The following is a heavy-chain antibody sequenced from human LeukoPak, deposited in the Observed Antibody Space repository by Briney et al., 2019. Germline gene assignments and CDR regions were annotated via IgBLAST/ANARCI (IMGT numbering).Heavy chain of an antibody. CDR1: GGSISSGGYY. CDR3: ARTMVRGVIIDY. D-gene: IGHD3-10*01. CDR2: IYYSGST. V-gene: IGHV4-31*03. J-gene: IGHJ4*02. Sequence: SQTLSLTCTVSGGSISSGGYYWSWIRQHPGKGLEWIGYIYYSGSTYYNPSLKSRVTISVDTSKNQFSLKLSSVTAADTAVYYCARTMVRGVIIDYWGQGTLVTVSS.